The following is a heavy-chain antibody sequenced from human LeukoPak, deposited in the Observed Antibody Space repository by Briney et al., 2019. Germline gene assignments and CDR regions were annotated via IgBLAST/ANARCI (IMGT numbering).Heavy chain of an antibody. CDR2: IYPDDSDT. D-gene: IGHD3-3*01. V-gene: IGHV5-51*01. Sequence: GESMKISCKGSGYSFTSYWIGWVRQMPGKGLEWMGIIYPDDSDTRYSPSFQGQVTISADKSISTAYLQWSSLKASDTAMYYCVRSPHDVLRHIPDAFDIWGQGIMVTVSS. J-gene: IGHJ3*02. CDR3: VRSPHDVLRHIPDAFDI. CDR1: GYSFTSYW.